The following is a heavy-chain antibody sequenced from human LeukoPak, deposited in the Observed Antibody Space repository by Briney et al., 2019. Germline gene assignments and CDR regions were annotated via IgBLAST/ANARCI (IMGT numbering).Heavy chain of an antibody. CDR3: AGGHSSGSYFNAYYL. J-gene: IGHJ3*01. CDR2: VYSGGST. Sequence: GGSLRLSCAASEFTVSSNSMSWVRQAPGKGLEWVSGVYSGGSTFYADSVKGRFIISRDSSKNTLYLQMNTLRAEDTAVYYCAGGHSSGSYFNAYYLWGQGTMVTVSS. CDR1: EFTVSSNS. V-gene: IGHV3-53*01. D-gene: IGHD3-22*01.